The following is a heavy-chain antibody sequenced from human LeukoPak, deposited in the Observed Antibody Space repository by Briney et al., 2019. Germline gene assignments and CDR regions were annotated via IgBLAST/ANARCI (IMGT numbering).Heavy chain of an antibody. V-gene: IGHV3-23*01. CDR3: ARDSSSWVDY. CDR1: GFTFSSYG. D-gene: IGHD6-13*01. Sequence: GGSLRLSCAASGFTFSSYGMHWVRQAPGKGLEWVSAISGSGGSTYYADSVKGRFTISRDNSKNTLYLQMNSLRAEDTAVYYCARDSSSWVDYWGQGTLVTVSS. J-gene: IGHJ4*02. CDR2: ISGSGGST.